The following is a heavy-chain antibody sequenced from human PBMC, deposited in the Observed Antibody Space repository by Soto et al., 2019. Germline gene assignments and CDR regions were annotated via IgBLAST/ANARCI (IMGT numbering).Heavy chain of an antibody. D-gene: IGHD2-2*02. CDR1: GSRFSNYV. V-gene: IGHV1-69*06. Sequence: ASVKVSCKVSGSRFSNYVISWVRQAPGHGLEWLGRIIPIFNSTKYAQSFQGRVTVTADKSTSTASLELSSLRSDDTAVYYCAREGRGKKAGYNGLVSLGYWGQGALVTVSS. J-gene: IGHJ4*02. CDR2: IIPIFNST. CDR3: AREGRGKKAGYNGLVSLGY.